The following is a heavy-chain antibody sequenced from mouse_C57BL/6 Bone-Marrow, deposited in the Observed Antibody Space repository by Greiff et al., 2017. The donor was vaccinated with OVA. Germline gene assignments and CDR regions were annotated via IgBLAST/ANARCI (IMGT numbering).Heavy chain of an antibody. J-gene: IGHJ4*01. D-gene: IGHD3-2*02. CDR2: ISPRSGNS. V-gene: IGHV1-81*01. CDR1: GYTFTSSG. Sequence: VQLVESGAELARPGASVKLSCKASGYTFTSSGISWVTQSTGQGLEWIGEISPRSGNSYTHEKFKGKATLHADKSSSTAYMELRSLTAEDSAVYVSARQDSSGYYAMDDWGQGTSVTVST. CDR3: ARQDSSGYYAMDD.